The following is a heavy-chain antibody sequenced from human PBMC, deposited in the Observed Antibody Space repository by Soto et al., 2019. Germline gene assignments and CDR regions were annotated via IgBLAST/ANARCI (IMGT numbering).Heavy chain of an antibody. J-gene: IGHJ4*02. V-gene: IGHV4-39*07. D-gene: IGHD5-12*01. CDR3: AREGSYSAYNFAHGIQLWSFDF. Sequence: PSETLSLTCTVSGGSISSSSYYWGWIRQPPGKGLEWIGRIFSSGSTSFNPSLESRVAMSVDTSKNHFSLNLSSVTAADMAVYYCAREGSYSAYNFAHGIQLWSFDFWGQGALVTVSS. CDR2: IFSSGST. CDR1: GGSISSSSYY.